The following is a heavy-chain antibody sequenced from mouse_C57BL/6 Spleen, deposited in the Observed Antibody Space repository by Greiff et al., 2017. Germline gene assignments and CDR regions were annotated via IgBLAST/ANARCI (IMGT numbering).Heavy chain of an antibody. V-gene: IGHV14-2*01. D-gene: IGHD1-1*01. J-gene: IGHJ4*01. CDR2: IDPGDGET. CDR1: GFNIKDYY. CDR3: ARRDYGSSSYAMDY. Sequence: EVQLQQSGAELVKPGASVKLSCTASGFNIKDYYMHWVRQRTEQGLEWIGRIDPGDGETKYAAKFQGQATITADTSSNTAYLQLSSLTSEDTAVYYCARRDYGSSSYAMDYWGQGTSVTVSS.